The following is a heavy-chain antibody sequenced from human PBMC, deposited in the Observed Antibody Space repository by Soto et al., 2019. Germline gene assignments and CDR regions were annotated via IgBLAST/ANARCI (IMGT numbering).Heavy chain of an antibody. D-gene: IGHD6-19*01. J-gene: IGHJ4*02. CDR2: ISADGSNK. V-gene: IGHV3-30-3*01. CDR3: AREVSGYSSGWQRHFDD. Sequence: QVQLVESGGGVVQPGRSLRLSCAASGFTFSSYAMHWFRQAPGKGLEWVAVISADGSNKYYADSVKGRFTISRDNSKNTLYLQMNSLRAEDTAVYYCAREVSGYSSGWQRHFDDWGQGTLVTVSS. CDR1: GFTFSSYA.